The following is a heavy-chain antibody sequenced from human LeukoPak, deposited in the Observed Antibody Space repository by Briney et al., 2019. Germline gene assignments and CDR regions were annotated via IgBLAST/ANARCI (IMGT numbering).Heavy chain of an antibody. CDR3: AKVETDAAATLSGFDY. V-gene: IGHV3-23*01. Sequence: GGSLRLSCAASGFTFSSYAMSWVRQALGKGLEWVSTIGGSGGSTYYADSVKGRFTISRANSKNTLYLKMNSLRSEDTAVYSCAKVETDAAATLSGFDYWGQGTLVTVSS. D-gene: IGHD2-15*01. J-gene: IGHJ4*02. CDR1: GFTFSSYA. CDR2: IGGSGGST.